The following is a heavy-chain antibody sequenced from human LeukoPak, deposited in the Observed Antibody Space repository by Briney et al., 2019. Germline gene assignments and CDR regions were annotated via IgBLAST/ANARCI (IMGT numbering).Heavy chain of an antibody. CDR3: ARADGADYYYYYYMDV. D-gene: IGHD3-10*01. CDR2: IKQDGSEK. J-gene: IGHJ6*03. Sequence: GGSLRLSCAASGFTVTTIYMSWVRQAPGKGLEWVANIKQDGSEKYYVDSVKGRFTISRDNAKNSLYLQMNSLRAEDTAVYYCARADGADYYYYYYMDVWGKGTTVTVSS. CDR1: GFTVTTIY. V-gene: IGHV3-7*01.